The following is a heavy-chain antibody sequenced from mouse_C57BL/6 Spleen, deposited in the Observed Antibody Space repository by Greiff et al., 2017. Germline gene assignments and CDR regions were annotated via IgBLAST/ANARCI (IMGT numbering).Heavy chain of an antibody. CDR2: ISDGGSYT. CDR3: ARDPYYDYDDGYWYFNV. V-gene: IGHV5-4*01. J-gene: IGHJ1*03. D-gene: IGHD2-4*01. CDR1: GFTFSSYA. Sequence: EVKLVESGGGLVKPGGSLKLSCAASGFTFSSYAMSWVRQTPEKRLEWVATISDGGSYTYYPDNVKGRFTISRDNAKNNLYLQMSNLKSEDTAMYYCARDPYYDYDDGYWYFNVWGTGATVTVSS.